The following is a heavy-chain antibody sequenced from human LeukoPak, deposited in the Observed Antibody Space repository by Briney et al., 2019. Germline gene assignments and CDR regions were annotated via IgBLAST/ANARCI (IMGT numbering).Heavy chain of an antibody. CDR1: GGTFSSYA. J-gene: IGHJ3*02. CDR3: ASDTNYYDSSGYGATFDI. V-gene: IGHV1-69*01. Sequence: ASVKVSCKASGGTFSSYAISWVRQAPGQGLEWMGGIIPIFGTANYAQKFQGRVTITADESTSTAYMELSSLRSDDTAVYYCASDTNYYDSSGYGATFDIWGQGTMVTVSS. D-gene: IGHD3-22*01. CDR2: IIPIFGTA.